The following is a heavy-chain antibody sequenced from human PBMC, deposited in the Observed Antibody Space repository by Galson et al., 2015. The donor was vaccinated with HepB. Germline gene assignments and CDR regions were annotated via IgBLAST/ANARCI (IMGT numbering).Heavy chain of an antibody. Sequence: SLRLSCAASGFTFSSYGMHWVRQAPGKGLEWVAVISYDGSNKYYADSVKGRFTISRDNSKNTLYLQMNSLRAEDTAVYYCAKDGGFYGDGDYYYYGMDVWGQGTTVTVSS. CDR3: AKDGGFYGDGDYYYYGMDV. J-gene: IGHJ6*02. CDR2: ISYDGSNK. V-gene: IGHV3-30*18. D-gene: IGHD4-17*01. CDR1: GFTFSSYG.